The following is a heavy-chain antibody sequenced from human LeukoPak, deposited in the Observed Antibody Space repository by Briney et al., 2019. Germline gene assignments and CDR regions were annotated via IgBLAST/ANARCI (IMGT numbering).Heavy chain of an antibody. CDR1: GFTFTSYG. CDR3: ARLGSSWSSDY. J-gene: IGHJ4*02. D-gene: IGHD6-13*01. Sequence: GGSLRLSCAASGFTFTSYGMHWVRQAPGKGLEGVALIWYDGREEYYADSVKGRFTISRDDSRNTLYLQMNGLRAEDTAVYYCARLGSSWSSDYWGQGTLVTVSS. V-gene: IGHV3-33*01. CDR2: IWYDGREE.